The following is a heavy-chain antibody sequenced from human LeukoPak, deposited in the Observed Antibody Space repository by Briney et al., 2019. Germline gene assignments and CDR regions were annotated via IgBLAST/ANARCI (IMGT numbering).Heavy chain of an antibody. Sequence: ASVKVSCKVSGYTLTELSMHWVRQAPGKGLEWMGGFDPEDGETIYAQKFQGRVTMTEDTSTDTAYMELSSLRSEDTAVCYCAARMEGAPEEGFDYWGQGTLVTVSS. CDR3: AARMEGAPEEGFDY. J-gene: IGHJ4*02. V-gene: IGHV1-24*01. CDR1: GYTLTELS. D-gene: IGHD1-26*01. CDR2: FDPEDGET.